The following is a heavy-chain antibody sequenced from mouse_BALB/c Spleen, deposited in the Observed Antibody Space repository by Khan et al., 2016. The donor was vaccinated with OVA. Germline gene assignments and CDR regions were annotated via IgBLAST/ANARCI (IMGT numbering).Heavy chain of an antibody. CDR1: GYTFTNYG. CDR3: ARVGNYWYFDV. Sequence: QIQLVQSGPELKKPGETVKISCKASGYTFTNYGINWVPQAPGKGLKWMGWINTYTGEPTYADDFKGRFAFSLETSASSAYLQINNLKNEDTATYFCARVGNYWYFDVWGAGTTVTVSS. D-gene: IGHD2-1*01. J-gene: IGHJ1*01. V-gene: IGHV9-3-1*01. CDR2: INTYTGEP.